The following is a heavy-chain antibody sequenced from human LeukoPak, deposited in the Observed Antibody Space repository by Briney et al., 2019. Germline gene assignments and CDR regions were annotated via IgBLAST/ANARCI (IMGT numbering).Heavy chain of an antibody. D-gene: IGHD2-2*02. Sequence: ASVKVSCKASGYTFTSYGSSWVRQAPGQGLEWMGWISAYNGNTNYAQTLQGRVAMTTDTSTSTAYMELRSLRSDDTAVYYCARDLIVVVPAAIGGNWFDPWGQGTLVTVSS. CDR1: GYTFTSYG. J-gene: IGHJ5*02. V-gene: IGHV1-18*01. CDR3: ARDLIVVVPAAIGGNWFDP. CDR2: ISAYNGNT.